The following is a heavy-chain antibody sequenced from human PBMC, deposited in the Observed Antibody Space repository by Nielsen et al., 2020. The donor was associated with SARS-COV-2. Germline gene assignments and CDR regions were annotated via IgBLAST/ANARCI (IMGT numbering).Heavy chain of an antibody. Sequence: GGSLRLSCAASGFTVSSYYMSWVRQAPGKGLEWVAVISYDGSNKYYADSVKGRFTISRDNSKNTLYLQMNSLRAEDTAVYYCARESRPGWNFDYWGQGTLVTVSS. D-gene: IGHD6-19*01. J-gene: IGHJ4*02. CDR3: ARESRPGWNFDY. CDR1: GFTVSSYY. V-gene: IGHV3-30*03. CDR2: ISYDGSNK.